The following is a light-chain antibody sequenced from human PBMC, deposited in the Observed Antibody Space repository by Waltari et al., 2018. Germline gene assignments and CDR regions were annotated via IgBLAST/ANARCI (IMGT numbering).Light chain of an antibody. Sequence: QSALTQPASVSGSPGQPITISCPGTSRDGGGSNVVSWYQQHPGKVPKLIIYEVYNRPSGVSYRFSGSKSGNTASLTISGLQAEDEADYYCSSYTSSSTGIFGGGTKLTVL. CDR3: SSYTSSSTGI. V-gene: IGLV2-14*01. J-gene: IGLJ2*01. CDR1: SRDGGGSNV. CDR2: EVY.